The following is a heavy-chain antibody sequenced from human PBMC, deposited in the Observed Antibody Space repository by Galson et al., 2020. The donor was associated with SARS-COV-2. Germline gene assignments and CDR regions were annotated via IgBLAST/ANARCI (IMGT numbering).Heavy chain of an antibody. D-gene: IGHD6-19*01. CDR1: GFTFSSYS. CDR2: SSSSSSYI. V-gene: IGHV3-21*01. CDR3: AGGEWLVLGDAFDI. Sequence: GESLKISCAASGFTFSSYSMNWVHQAPGKGLEWVSSSSSSSSYIYYADSVKGRFTISRDNAKNSLYLQMNSLRAEDTAVYYCAGGEWLVLGDAFDIWGQGKMVTVSS. J-gene: IGHJ3*02.